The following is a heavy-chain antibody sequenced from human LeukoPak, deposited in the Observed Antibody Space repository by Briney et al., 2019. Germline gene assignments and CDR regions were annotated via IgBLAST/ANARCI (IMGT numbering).Heavy chain of an antibody. V-gene: IGHV1-69*13. CDR1: GGTFSSYA. CDR2: IIPIFGTA. CDR3: ARMAYCSGGRCMSFFDP. D-gene: IGHD2-15*01. Sequence: GASVKVSCKASGGTFSSYAISWVRQAPGQGLEWMGGIIPIFGTANYAQKFQGRVTITADESTSTAYMELSRLRSEDTAIYYCARMAYCSGGRCMSFFDPWGQGTLVTVSS. J-gene: IGHJ5*02.